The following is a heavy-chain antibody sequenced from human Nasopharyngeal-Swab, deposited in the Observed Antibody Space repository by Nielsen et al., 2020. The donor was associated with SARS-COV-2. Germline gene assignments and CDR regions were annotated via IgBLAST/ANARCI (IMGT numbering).Heavy chain of an antibody. D-gene: IGHD6-19*01. CDR3: ARGPWLTPDYFDY. CDR2: ISSSGSTL. J-gene: IGHJ4*02. V-gene: IGHV3-11*01. Sequence: RQAPGKGLEWVSYISSSGSTLYYADSVKGRFTISRDNAKNSLYLQMNSLRAEDTAVYYCARGPWLTPDYFDYWGQGTLVTVSS.